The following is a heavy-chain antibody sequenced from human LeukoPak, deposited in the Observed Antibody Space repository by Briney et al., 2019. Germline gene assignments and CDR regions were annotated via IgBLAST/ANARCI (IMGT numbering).Heavy chain of an antibody. V-gene: IGHV4-4*07. CDR3: ARASVYCSSTSCYTYDY. D-gene: IGHD2-2*02. J-gene: IGHJ4*02. Sequence: SETLSLTCTVSGGSLSSYYWSWIRQPAGKGLEWIGRIYTSGSTNYNPSLKSRVTMSVDTSKNQFSLKLSSVTAADTAVYYCARASVYCSSTSCYTYDYWGQGTLVTVSS. CDR2: IYTSGST. CDR1: GGSLSSYY.